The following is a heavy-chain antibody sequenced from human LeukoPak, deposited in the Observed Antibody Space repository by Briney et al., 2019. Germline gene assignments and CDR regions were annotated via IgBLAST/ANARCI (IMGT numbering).Heavy chain of an antibody. D-gene: IGHD6-13*01. J-gene: IGHJ3*02. V-gene: IGHV1-8*01. CDR3: ARGGSWYDAFDI. CDR1: GYTFTSYD. Sequence: ASVKVSCKASGYTFTSYDINWVRQATGQGLEWMGWMNPNSGNTGYAQKFQGRVTMTRNTSISTAHMELSSLRSEDTAVYYCARGGSWYDAFDIWGQGTMVTVSS. CDR2: MNPNSGNT.